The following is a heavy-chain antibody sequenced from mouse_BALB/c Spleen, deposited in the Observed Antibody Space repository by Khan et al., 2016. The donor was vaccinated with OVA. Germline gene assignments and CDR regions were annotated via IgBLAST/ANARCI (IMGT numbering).Heavy chain of an antibody. Sequence: QVQLKESGPGLVAPSQSLSITCTVSGFSLTGYGVNWVRQPPGKGLEWLGMIWGDGSTDYNSALKSRLNLSKDNSKSHVFLKMNSLQTDDTARYYGARAYYGNDREAMDYWGQGTSVTVSS. CDR2: IWGDGST. J-gene: IGHJ4*01. V-gene: IGHV2-6-7*01. D-gene: IGHD2-9*01. CDR1: GFSLTGYG. CDR3: ARAYYGNDREAMDY.